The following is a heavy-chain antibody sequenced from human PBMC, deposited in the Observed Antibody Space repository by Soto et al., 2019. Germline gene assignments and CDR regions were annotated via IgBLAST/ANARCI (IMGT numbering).Heavy chain of an antibody. CDR1: GYTFTGYY. J-gene: IGHJ3*02. CDR3: ARVGLIAAAGADAFDI. Sequence: SVKVSCKASGYTFTGYYMHWVRQAPGQGLEWMGWINPNSGGTNYAQKFQGWVTMTRDTSISTAYMELSRLRSDDTAVYYCARVGLIAAAGADAFDIWGQGTMVTVSS. V-gene: IGHV1-2*04. CDR2: INPNSGGT. D-gene: IGHD6-13*01.